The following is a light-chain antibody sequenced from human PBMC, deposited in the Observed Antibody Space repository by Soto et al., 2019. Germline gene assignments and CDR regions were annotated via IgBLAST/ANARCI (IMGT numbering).Light chain of an antibody. V-gene: IGKV1-39*01. J-gene: IGKJ5*01. CDR2: AAS. CDR1: QSISSY. Sequence: DIHMTQSPSSLSASVGDRVTITCPASQSISSYLKWYQQKPGKAPKILIYAASTLQSGVPSRCSGSGSATDFTLTISSLQPADFATYYCQQSYSTLPITFGQGTRLEIK. CDR3: QQSYSTLPIT.